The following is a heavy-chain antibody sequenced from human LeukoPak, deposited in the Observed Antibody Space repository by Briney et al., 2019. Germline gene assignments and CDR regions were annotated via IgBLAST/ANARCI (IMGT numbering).Heavy chain of an antibody. CDR1: GFTFSSDS. J-gene: IGHJ4*02. CDR3: ARVDIAAAGDFDY. CDR2: ISSSSSYI. V-gene: IGHV3-21*01. D-gene: IGHD6-13*01. Sequence: SGGSLRLSCAASGFTFSSDSMNWVRQAPGKGLEWVSSISSSSSYIYYAGAVKGRFTISRDNAKNSLYLQMNSLRAEDTAVYYCARVDIAAAGDFDYWGQGTLVTVSS.